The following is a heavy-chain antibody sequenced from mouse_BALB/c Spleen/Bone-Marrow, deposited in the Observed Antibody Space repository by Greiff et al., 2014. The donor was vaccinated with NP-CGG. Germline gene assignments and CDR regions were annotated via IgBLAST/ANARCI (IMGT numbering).Heavy chain of an antibody. J-gene: IGHJ3*01. D-gene: IGHD1-1*01. CDR1: GYSFTGYT. CDR2: INPYNGGT. CDR3: ARGDYYGSSSFAY. V-gene: IGHV1-18*01. Sequence: DVQLQESGPELVKPGASMKISCKASGYSFTGYTMNWVKQSHGKNLEWIGLINPYNGGTSYNQEFKGKATLTVDKSSSTAYMELLSLTSEDSAVYYCARGDYYGSSSFAYWGQGTLVTVSA.